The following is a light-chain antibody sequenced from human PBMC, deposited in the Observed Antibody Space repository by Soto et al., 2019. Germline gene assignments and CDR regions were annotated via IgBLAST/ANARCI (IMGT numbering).Light chain of an antibody. CDR1: SSDVGGYDY. CDR3: SLYAGTYIV. V-gene: IGLV2-8*01. Sequence: QSALTQPPSASGSPGQSVAISCTGTSSDVGGYDYVSWYQQHPGKAPKLMIYDVSKRPSGVPDRFSGSKSGNTASLTVSGLQAEHEADYYCSLYAGTYIVFGTGTKLTVL. CDR2: DVS. J-gene: IGLJ1*01.